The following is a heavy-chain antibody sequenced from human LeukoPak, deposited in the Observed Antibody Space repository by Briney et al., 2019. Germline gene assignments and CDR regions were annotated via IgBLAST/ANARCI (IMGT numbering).Heavy chain of an antibody. CDR3: ARALITMVRVQWLVGFDP. CDR2: INTNTGNP. CDR1: GYTFTSYA. J-gene: IGHJ5*02. Sequence: GASVKVSCKASGYTFTSYAMNWVRQAPGQGLEWMGWINTNTGNPTYAQGFTGRFVFSLDTSVSTAYLQISSLKAEDTAVYYCARALITMVRVQWLVGFDPWGQGTLVTVSS. D-gene: IGHD3-10*01. V-gene: IGHV7-4-1*02.